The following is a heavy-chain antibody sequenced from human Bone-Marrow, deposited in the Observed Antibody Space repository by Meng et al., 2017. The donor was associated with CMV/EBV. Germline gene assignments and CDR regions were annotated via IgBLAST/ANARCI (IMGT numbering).Heavy chain of an antibody. CDR1: GYTFSSYD. CDR3: AREGVVVPAATGFDP. Sequence: ASVKVSCKASGYTFSSYDITWVRQAPGQGLEWMGWINPNSGGTKYAQKFRGRVTMTMDTSISTAYMELSRLRSDDTAVYYCAREGVVVPAATGFDPWGQGNLVTVSS. CDR2: INPNSGGT. J-gene: IGHJ5*02. V-gene: IGHV1-2*02. D-gene: IGHD2-2*01.